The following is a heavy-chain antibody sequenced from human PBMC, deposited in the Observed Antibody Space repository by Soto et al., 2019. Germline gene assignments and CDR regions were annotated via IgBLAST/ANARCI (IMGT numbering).Heavy chain of an antibody. CDR2: INAGNGNT. J-gene: IGHJ4*02. CDR1: GYTFTSYA. D-gene: IGHD2-2*01. Sequence: PSVKVSCKASGYTFTSYAMHWVRQAPGQRLEWMGWINAGNGNTKYSQKFQGRVTITRDTSASTAYMELSSLRSEDTAVYYCARVKSRVPADPLDYWGQGTLVTVYS. CDR3: ARVKSRVPADPLDY. V-gene: IGHV1-3*01.